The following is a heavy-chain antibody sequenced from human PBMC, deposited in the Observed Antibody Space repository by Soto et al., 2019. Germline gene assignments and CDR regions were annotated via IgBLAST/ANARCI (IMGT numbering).Heavy chain of an antibody. CDR3: AKGGAIVAAGTRVDLYNATDV. CDR1: GYTFTGYY. J-gene: IGHJ6*02. CDR2: INPNSGDT. D-gene: IGHD1-26*01. V-gene: IGHV1-2*02. Sequence: ASVKVSCNASGYTFTGYYVHWVRPAPGQGLEWMGWINPNSGDTYLAQRFQGRVTMNRDTSIGTAYMELRGLTSDDTAEYYCAKGGAIVAAGTRVDLYNATDVCAQGTTVTVSS.